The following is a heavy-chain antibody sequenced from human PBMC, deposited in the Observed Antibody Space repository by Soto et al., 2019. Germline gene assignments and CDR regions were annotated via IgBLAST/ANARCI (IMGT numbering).Heavy chain of an antibody. CDR2: IKGDGSEN. CDR3: ARVSWAAAVDYYYYYMDV. J-gene: IGHJ6*03. D-gene: IGHD2-2*01. CDR1: GFTFSSYW. V-gene: IGHV3-7*01. Sequence: GGSLRLSCAASGFTFSSYWMTWVLQAPGKGLEWVANIKGDGSENYYVDSVKGRFTISRDDAKNSLYLQMNSLRVEDSAVYYCARVSWAAAVDYYYYYMDVWGKGTTVTVSS.